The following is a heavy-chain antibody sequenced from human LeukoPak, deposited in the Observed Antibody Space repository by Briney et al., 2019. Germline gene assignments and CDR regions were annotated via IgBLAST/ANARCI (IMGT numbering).Heavy chain of an antibody. V-gene: IGHV4-39*07. CDR1: GGSISSSSDY. CDR3: ARIYSGRLDY. CDR2: IYYSGST. J-gene: IGHJ4*02. Sequence: SETLSLTCTVSGGSISSSSDYWGWICQPPGRGLEWIGSIYYSGSTYYTPSLKSRVPISVDTSKNQFSLKLSSVTAADTAVYYCARIYSGRLDYWGQGTLVTVSS. D-gene: IGHD1-26*01.